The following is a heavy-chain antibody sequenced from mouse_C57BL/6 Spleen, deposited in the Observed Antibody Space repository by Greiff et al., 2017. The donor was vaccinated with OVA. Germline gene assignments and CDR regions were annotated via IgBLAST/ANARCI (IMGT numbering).Heavy chain of an antibody. V-gene: IGHV1-82*01. CDR2: IYPGDGDT. Sequence: QVHVKQSGPELVKPGASVKISCKASGYAFSSSWMNWVKQRPGKGLEWIGRIYPGDGDTNYNGKFKGKATLTADKSSSTAYMQLSSLTSEDSAVYYCAREGDTTVVAPFAYWGQGTLVTVSA. J-gene: IGHJ3*01. D-gene: IGHD1-1*01. CDR1: GYAFSSSW. CDR3: AREGDTTVVAPFAY.